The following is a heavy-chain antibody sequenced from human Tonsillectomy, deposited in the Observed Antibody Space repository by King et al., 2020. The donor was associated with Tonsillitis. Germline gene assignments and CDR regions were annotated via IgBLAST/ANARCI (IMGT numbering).Heavy chain of an antibody. J-gene: IGHJ6*02. V-gene: IGHV1-46*03. D-gene: IGHD6-13*01. CDR1: GYTFTSYY. CDR3: ARDRQQLVDYYYYGMDV. CDR2: INPSGGST. Sequence: QMQLVQSGAEVKKPGASVKVSCKASGYTFTSYYMHWVRQAPGQGLEWMGIINPSGGSTSYAQKFQGRVTMTRDTSTSTVYMELSSLRSEDTAVYYCARDRQQLVDYYYYGMDVWGQGTTVTVSS.